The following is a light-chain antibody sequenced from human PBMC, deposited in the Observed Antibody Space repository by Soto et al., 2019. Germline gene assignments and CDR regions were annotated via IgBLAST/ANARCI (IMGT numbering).Light chain of an antibody. CDR3: QQHSNWCPIT. CDR2: DVS. Sequence: TLAPVMLHLSFGERATRSCRFSQSVSSAYLAWYQQRQGQAPRRLIYDVSSRATGVPARFSGSGSGTEFTLTISSLQAEDVAVYYCQQHSNWCPITFGQGTRLEIK. J-gene: IGKJ5*01. V-gene: IGKV3D-20*02. CDR1: QSVSSA.